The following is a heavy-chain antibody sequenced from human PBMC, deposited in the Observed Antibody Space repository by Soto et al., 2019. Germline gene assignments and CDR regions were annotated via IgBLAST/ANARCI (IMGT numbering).Heavy chain of an antibody. V-gene: IGHV3-30-3*01. CDR3: AREYSGSTTNGFDP. CDR2: ISYDGSNK. D-gene: IGHD1-26*01. J-gene: IGHJ5*02. Sequence: QVQLVESGGGVVQPGRSLRLSCAADGFTCSSYAMHWVRQAPGKGLEWVAVISYDGSNKYYADSVKGRFTISRDNSKNTLYLQMNSLRAEDTAVYYCAREYSGSTTNGFDPWGQGTLVTVSS. CDR1: GFTCSSYA.